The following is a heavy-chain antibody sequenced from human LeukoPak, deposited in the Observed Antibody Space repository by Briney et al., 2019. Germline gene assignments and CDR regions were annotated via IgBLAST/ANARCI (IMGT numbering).Heavy chain of an antibody. V-gene: IGHV3-9*01. Sequence: GRSLRLSCAASGFTFDDYAMHWVRQATGKGLEWVSGISWNSGSIGYADSVKGRFTISRDNAKNSLYLQMNSLRAEDTALYYCAKERSSSGWYYYFDYWGQGTLVTVSS. CDR3: AKERSSSGWYYYFDY. CDR1: GFTFDDYA. J-gene: IGHJ4*02. CDR2: ISWNSGSI. D-gene: IGHD6-19*01.